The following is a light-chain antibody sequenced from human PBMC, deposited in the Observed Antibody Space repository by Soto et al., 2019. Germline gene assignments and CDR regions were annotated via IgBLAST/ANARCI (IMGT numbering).Light chain of an antibody. CDR1: QGISNW. V-gene: IGKV1-5*01. J-gene: IGKJ1*01. Sequence: DIQMTQSPSTLSASVGDRVTITCRASQGISNWLAWYQQKIGKAPKLLIYDASILENGVPSRFSGSGSGSEFTLTISSLQPDDFATYYCQQYNSYSPTFGQGTKVDIK. CDR2: DAS. CDR3: QQYNSYSPT.